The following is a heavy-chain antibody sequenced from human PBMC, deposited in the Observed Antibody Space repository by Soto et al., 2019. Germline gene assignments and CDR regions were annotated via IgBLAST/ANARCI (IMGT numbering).Heavy chain of an antibody. CDR2: IYYSGST. CDR3: ARTDCYDSSGYYWGPGHWFDP. J-gene: IGHJ5*02. Sequence: PSETLSLTCAVSGGSISSGGYSWSWIRQPPGKGLEWIGYIYYSGSTYYNPSLKSRVTISVDSSKNQFSLKLSSVTAADTAVYYCARTDCYDSSGYYWGPGHWFDPWGQGTLVTVSS. CDR1: GGSISSGGYS. V-gene: IGHV4-30-2*05. D-gene: IGHD3-22*01.